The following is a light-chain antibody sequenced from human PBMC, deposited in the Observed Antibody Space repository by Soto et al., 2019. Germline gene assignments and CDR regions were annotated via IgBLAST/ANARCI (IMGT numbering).Light chain of an antibody. V-gene: IGLV2-18*01. Sequence: QSALTQPAPMSGSPGQSVTISCTGTSTDFVSYNRVSWYQQPPGTAPKLMIYEVSKRPSGVPDRFSGSKSGNTASLTISGLQAADEADYYCSLYTSENAYVFGTGTKVTVL. J-gene: IGLJ1*01. CDR1: STDFVSYNR. CDR2: EVS. CDR3: SLYTSENAYV.